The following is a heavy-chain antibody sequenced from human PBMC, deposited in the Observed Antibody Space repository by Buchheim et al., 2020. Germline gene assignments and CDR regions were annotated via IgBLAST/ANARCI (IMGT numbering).Heavy chain of an antibody. J-gene: IGHJ4*02. V-gene: IGHV3-30*18. CDR1: GFTFSSYG. CDR3: AKESHDYSNYLDY. D-gene: IGHD4-11*01. Sequence: QVQLVESGGGVVQPGRSLRLSCAASGFTFSSYGMHWVRQAPGKGLEWVAVISYDGSNKYYADSVKGRFTISRDNSKNTLYLQMNSLRAEDTAVYYCAKESHDYSNYLDYWGQGTL. CDR2: ISYDGSNK.